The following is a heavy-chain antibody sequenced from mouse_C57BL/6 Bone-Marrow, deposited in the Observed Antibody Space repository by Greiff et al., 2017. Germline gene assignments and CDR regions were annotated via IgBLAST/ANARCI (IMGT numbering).Heavy chain of an antibody. Sequence: EVHLVESGGGLVKPGGSLKLSCAASGFTFSDYGMHWVRQAPEKGLEWVAYISSGSSTIYYADTVKGRFTISRDNAKNTLFLQMTSLRSEDTAMYYCAREGRLRGGFAYWGQGTLVTVSA. D-gene: IGHD3-2*02. CDR3: AREGRLRGGFAY. J-gene: IGHJ3*01. V-gene: IGHV5-17*01. CDR2: ISSGSSTI. CDR1: GFTFSDYG.